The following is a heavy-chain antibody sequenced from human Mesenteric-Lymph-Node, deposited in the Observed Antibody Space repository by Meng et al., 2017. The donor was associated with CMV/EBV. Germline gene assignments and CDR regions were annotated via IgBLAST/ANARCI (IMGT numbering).Heavy chain of an antibody. J-gene: IGHJ6*02. CDR2: IWYDESNQ. CDR3: AKDLGLYSKLENYQYGMDV. V-gene: IGHV3-33*06. D-gene: IGHD4-11*01. Sequence: GESLKISCAASGFTFNNYGMHWVRLAPGKGLEWVALIWYDESNQYYADSVKGRFIISRDNSKNTLYLQMNSLRAEDTAVYYCAKDLGLYSKLENYQYGMDVWGQGTTVTVSS. CDR1: GFTFNNYG.